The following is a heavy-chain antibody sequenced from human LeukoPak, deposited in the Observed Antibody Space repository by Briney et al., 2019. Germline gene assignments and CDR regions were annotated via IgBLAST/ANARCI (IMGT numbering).Heavy chain of an antibody. CDR2: VNHSGYT. D-gene: IGHD4-17*01. CDR1: SVSFCTYY. CDR3: ARQLYGSDY. J-gene: IGHJ4*02. V-gene: IGHV4-34*01. Sequence: SETLSLTCDVSSVSFCTYYWSWIRQSPEKGLEWIGEVNHSGYTNYNPSLKGRVTISVDTSKNQFSLKLSSVAAADTAVYYCARQLYGSDYWGQGTLVTVSS.